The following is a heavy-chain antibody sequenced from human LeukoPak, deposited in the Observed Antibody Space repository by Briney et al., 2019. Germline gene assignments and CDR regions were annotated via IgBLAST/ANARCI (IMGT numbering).Heavy chain of an antibody. V-gene: IGHV3-33*01. CDR2: IWYDGSNK. Sequence: GGSLRLSCAASGFTFSSYGMHWVRQAPGKGLEWVAVIWYDGSNKYYADSVKGRFTISRDNSKNTLHLQMNSLRAEDTAVYYCARPDGRGTQGVLDYWGQGTLVTVSS. CDR3: ARPDGRGTQGVLDY. J-gene: IGHJ4*02. CDR1: GFTFSSYG. D-gene: IGHD1-14*01.